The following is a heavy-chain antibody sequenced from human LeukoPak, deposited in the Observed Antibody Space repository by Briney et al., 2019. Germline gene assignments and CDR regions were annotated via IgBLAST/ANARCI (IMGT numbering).Heavy chain of an antibody. J-gene: IGHJ4*02. CDR1: GFTFSNYA. V-gene: IGHV3-23*01. CDR3: AKGSSPYDY. Sequence: GGSLRLSCAASGFTFSNYAMSWVRQAPGRGLEWVSAISANGGGTYYADSVKGRFTISRDNSKNTLYLQMNSLRAEDTAVYYCAKGSSPYDYWGQGTLVTVSS. D-gene: IGHD6-13*01. CDR2: ISANGGGT.